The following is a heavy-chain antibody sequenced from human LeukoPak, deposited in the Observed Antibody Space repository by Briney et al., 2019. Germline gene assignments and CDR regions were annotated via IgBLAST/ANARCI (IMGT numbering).Heavy chain of an antibody. Sequence: PSETLSLTCAVYGGSFSGYYWSWIRQPPGKGLEWIGEINHSGSTNYNPSLKSRVTISVDTSKNQFSLKLSSVTAADTAVYYCARGGSSWYALQQGFRAFDLWGQGTMVTVSS. CDR1: GGSFSGYY. CDR2: INHSGST. D-gene: IGHD6-13*01. J-gene: IGHJ3*01. CDR3: ARGGSSWYALQQGFRAFDL. V-gene: IGHV4-34*01.